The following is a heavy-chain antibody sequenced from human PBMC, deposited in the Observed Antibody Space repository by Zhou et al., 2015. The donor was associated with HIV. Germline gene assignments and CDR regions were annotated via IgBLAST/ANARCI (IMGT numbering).Heavy chain of an antibody. CDR1: GFTFSSYA. D-gene: IGHD3-10*01. CDR3: AKGGGYFDY. V-gene: IGHV3-33*03. Sequence: QVQLVESGGGVVQPGRSLRLSCAASGFTFSSYAIHWVRQAPGKGLEWVALIWSDGSSKYYADSLRGRFTISRDNAKNSLYLQMNSLRAEDTAVYYCAKGGGYFDYWGQGTLVTVSS. CDR2: IWSDGSSK. J-gene: IGHJ4*02.